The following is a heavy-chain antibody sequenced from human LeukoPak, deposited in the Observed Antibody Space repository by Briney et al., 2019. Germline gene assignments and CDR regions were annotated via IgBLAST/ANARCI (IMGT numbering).Heavy chain of an antibody. D-gene: IGHD3-10*01. V-gene: IGHV1-46*01. CDR2: INPSGGST. CDR1: GYTFTRYY. J-gene: IGHJ5*02. Sequence: ASVKVSCKASGYTFTRYYMHWVRQAPGQGLEWMGIINPSGGSTSYAQKFQGRVTMARDTSTSTVYMELSSLRSEDTAVYYCARGGGGEYYYGSGSYLGKGYNWFDPWGQGTLVTVSS. CDR3: ARGGGGEYYYGSGSYLGKGYNWFDP.